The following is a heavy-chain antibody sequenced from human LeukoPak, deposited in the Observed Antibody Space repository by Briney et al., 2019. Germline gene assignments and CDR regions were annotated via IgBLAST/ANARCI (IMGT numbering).Heavy chain of an antibody. D-gene: IGHD6-19*01. CDR1: GGSISSGGYY. V-gene: IGHV4-39*07. Sequence: SETLSLTCTVSGGSISSGGYYWGWIRQPPGKGLEWIGNIYYSGSTYDNPSLKSRVTISVDTSQNQFSLKLSSVTAADTAVFYCARTVADKLVFGYWGQGTLVTVSS. CDR3: ARTVADKLVFGY. J-gene: IGHJ4*02. CDR2: IYYSGST.